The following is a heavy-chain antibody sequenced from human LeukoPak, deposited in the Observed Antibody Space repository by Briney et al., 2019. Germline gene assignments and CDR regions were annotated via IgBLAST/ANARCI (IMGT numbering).Heavy chain of an antibody. CDR2: ISSSSNYI. D-gene: IGHD6-13*01. V-gene: IGHV3-21*01. CDR1: GFTFSNYA. J-gene: IGHJ4*02. CDR3: AIIPRAAAGPSARSPFHY. Sequence: GGSLRLSCAASGFTFSNYAMNWVRQAPGKGLEWVSSISSSSNYIYYADSVKGRFTISRDNAKNSLYLQMNSLRAEDTAVYYCAIIPRAAAGPSARSPFHYWGQGTLVTVSS.